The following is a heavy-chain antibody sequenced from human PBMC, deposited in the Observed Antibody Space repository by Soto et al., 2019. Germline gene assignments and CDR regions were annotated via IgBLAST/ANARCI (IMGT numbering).Heavy chain of an antibody. CDR2: ISYDGSNK. J-gene: IGHJ4*02. D-gene: IGHD3-22*01. Sequence: QVQLVESGGGVVQPGRSLRLSCAASGFTFSSYGMHWVRQAPGKGLEWVAVISYDGSNKYYADSVKGRFTISRDNSKNTLYLQMNSLRAEDTAVYYCATNIQEYYYDSSGGNYWGQGTLVTVSS. CDR3: ATNIQEYYYDSSGGNY. CDR1: GFTFSSYG. V-gene: IGHV3-30*03.